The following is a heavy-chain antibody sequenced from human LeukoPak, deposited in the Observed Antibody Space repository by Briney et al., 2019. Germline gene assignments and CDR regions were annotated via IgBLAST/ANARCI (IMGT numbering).Heavy chain of an antibody. J-gene: IGHJ5*02. CDR2: ISYDGSNK. D-gene: IGHD6-6*01. Sequence: PGGSLRLSCAASGFTFSSYAMHWVRQAPGKGLEWVAVISYDGSNKYYADSVKGRFTISRDNSKNTLYLQMNSLRAEDTAVYYCAKSWEYSSSPWGQGTLVTVSS. V-gene: IGHV3-30-3*02. CDR1: GFTFSSYA. CDR3: AKSWEYSSSP.